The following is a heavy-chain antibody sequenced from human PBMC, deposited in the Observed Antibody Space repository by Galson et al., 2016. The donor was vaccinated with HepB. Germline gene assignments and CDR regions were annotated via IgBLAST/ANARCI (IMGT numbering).Heavy chain of an antibody. D-gene: IGHD1-1*01. CDR3: AIRLGTTNWTELDY. Sequence: SLRLSCAASGFNFRSYDMHWVRQAPGKGLEWVASISFDGETEAYADSVRGRFTISRDTAKDTLYLHMTSLSAEDTALYYCAIRLGTTNWTELDYWGQGTLVTVSS. V-gene: IGHV3-33*05. J-gene: IGHJ4*02. CDR2: ISFDGETE. CDR1: GFNFRSYD.